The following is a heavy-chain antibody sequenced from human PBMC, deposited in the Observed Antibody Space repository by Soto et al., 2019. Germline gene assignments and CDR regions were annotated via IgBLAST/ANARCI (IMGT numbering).Heavy chain of an antibody. CDR1: GGSITNHY. Sequence: QVQLQESGPRLVTPSETLTLTCSLSGGSITNHYWGWIRQPPGKGLEFIWRIYPSGRAHYNPSLQSRVTMSVDTSNNQFSLKVNSVTAADTAIYYCARDYDVNTAVDYWYFDLWGRGTLVTVSS. D-gene: IGHD5-18*01. J-gene: IGHJ2*01. CDR2: IYPSGRA. V-gene: IGHV4-4*07. CDR3: ARDYDVNTAVDYWYFDL.